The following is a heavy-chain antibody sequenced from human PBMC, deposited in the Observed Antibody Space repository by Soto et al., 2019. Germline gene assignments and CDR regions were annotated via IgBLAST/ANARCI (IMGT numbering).Heavy chain of an antibody. J-gene: IGHJ6*02. CDR1: GFTFSSYS. CDR2: ISSSGSII. Sequence: PGGSLRLSCAASGFTFSSYSMNWVRQAPGRGLEWVSSISSSGSIIYYTDSVKGRFIISRDNGRNSLFLQMNSLRAEDTAVYYCARNGADYDVSTGYYDYYYHGKDVWGQGTTVTVSS. V-gene: IGHV3-21*01. CDR3: ARNGADYDVSTGYYDYYYHGKDV. D-gene: IGHD3-9*01.